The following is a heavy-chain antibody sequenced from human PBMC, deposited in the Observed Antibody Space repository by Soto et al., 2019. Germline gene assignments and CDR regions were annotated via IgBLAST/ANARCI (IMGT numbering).Heavy chain of an antibody. CDR1: GFTFSSYT. CDR2: ISGSGGST. Sequence: LXLSCAGSGFTFSSYTMSWVRQAPGKGLEWVSAISGSGGSTYYADSVKGRFTISRDNSKNTLHLQMNSLRAEDTAVYYCAKDWVGYYYDSSGPVQNWFDPWGQGTLVTVYS. V-gene: IGHV3-23*01. J-gene: IGHJ5*02. D-gene: IGHD3-22*01. CDR3: AKDWVGYYYDSSGPVQNWFDP.